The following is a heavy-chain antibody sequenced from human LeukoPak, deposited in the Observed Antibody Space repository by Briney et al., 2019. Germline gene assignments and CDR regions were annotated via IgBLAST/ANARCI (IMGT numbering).Heavy chain of an antibody. J-gene: IGHJ4*02. D-gene: IGHD5-18*01. CDR3: TRDRLDSRGYSFGLLDY. CDR1: GFSFGDYA. Sequence: GGSLRLSCTTSGFSFGDYAMSWVRQAPGKGLEWVGFVRGKAFGETTAYAASVKGRITISRDDSKSSAYLEMNSLKTADTAVYYCTRDRLDSRGYSFGLLDYWRQGTLVTVSS. V-gene: IGHV3-49*04. CDR2: VRGKAFGETT.